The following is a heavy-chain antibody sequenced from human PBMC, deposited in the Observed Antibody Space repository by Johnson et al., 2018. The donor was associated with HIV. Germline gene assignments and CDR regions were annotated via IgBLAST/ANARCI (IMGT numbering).Heavy chain of an antibody. J-gene: IGHJ3*02. CDR3: AKDSDRYYYGSGDAFDI. CDR1: GFSFDDYA. CDR2: ISWDGGKT. D-gene: IGHD3-10*01. Sequence: VQVVESGGAVVQPGGSLRLSCAASGFSFDDYAMHWVRQVPGRGLQWVSLISWDGGKTHYADSVEGRFIISRDNSHYSLYLQMNVLRAEDTSLYFCAKDSDRYYYGSGDAFDIWGQGTMVTVFS. V-gene: IGHV3-43D*03.